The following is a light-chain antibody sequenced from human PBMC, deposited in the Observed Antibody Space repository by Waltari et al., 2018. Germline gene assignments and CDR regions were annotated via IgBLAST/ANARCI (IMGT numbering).Light chain of an antibody. V-gene: IGKV2-30*02. J-gene: IGKJ1*01. CDR2: KVS. Sequence: DVVMTQSPLSLPVTLGQPASISCRSSQSLVHSYVNTYLNWFQQRPGQSPRRLIYKVSNRDSGVPDRFSGSGSGTDFTLKISTVEAEDVGVYYCMQGSHWPPWTFGQGTKVEIK. CDR3: MQGSHWPPWT. CDR1: QSLVHSYVNTY.